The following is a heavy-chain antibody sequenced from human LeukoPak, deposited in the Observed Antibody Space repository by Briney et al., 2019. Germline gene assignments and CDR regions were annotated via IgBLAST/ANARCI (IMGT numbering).Heavy chain of an antibody. CDR3: TLSSGWYGGDY. V-gene: IGHV3-73*01. D-gene: IGHD6-19*01. J-gene: IGHJ4*02. CDR1: GFTFSGSA. CDR2: IRSKANSYAS. Sequence: GGSLRLSCAASGFTFSGSAMHWVRQASGKGLEWVGRIRSKANSYASAYAASVKGRFTISRDDSKNTAYLQMNSLKTEDTAVYYCTLSSGWYGGDYWGQGTLVTVSS.